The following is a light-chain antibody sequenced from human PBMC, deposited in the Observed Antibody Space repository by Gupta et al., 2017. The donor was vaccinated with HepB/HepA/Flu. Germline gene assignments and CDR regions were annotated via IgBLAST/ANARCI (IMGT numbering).Light chain of an antibody. CDR3: HQYGGSPRT. CDR1: QRLSGSL. V-gene: IGKV3-20*01. CDR2: GAS. J-gene: IGKJ1*01. Sequence: EIVLTQSPVTLSLSPGERATLSCRASQRLSGSLLAWYQQKPGQAPRLLIYGASSRANGIPDRFTGSGSGTDFTLTINRLEPEDVAVYFCHQYGGSPRTFGQGTKVEIK.